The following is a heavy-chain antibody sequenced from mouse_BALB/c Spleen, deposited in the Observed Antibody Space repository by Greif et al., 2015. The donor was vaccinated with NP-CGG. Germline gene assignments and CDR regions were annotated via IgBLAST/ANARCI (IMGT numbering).Heavy chain of an antibody. CDR3: ARYDYDAMGY. CDR2: ISNGGGST. CDR1: GFTFSSYT. V-gene: IGHV5-12-2*01. Sequence: EVQLVESGGGLVQPGGSLKLSCAASGFTFSSYTMSWVRQTPEKRLEWVACISNGGGSTYYPDAVKGRFTISRDNAKNTLYLQMSSLKSEDTAMYYCARYDYDAMGYWGQGTSVTVSS. J-gene: IGHJ4*01.